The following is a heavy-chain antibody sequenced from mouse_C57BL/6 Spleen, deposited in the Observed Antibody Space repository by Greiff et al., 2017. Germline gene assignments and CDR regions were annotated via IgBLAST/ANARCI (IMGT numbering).Heavy chain of an antibody. CDR2: INPSSGYT. V-gene: IGHV1-4*01. CDR3: ARQWLRESARDY. CDR1: GYTFTSYT. Sequence: QVQLQQSGAELARPGASVKMSCKASGYTFTSYTMHWVKQRPGQGLEWIGYINPSSGYTKYNQKFKDKATLTADKSSSTAYMQLSSLTSEDSAVYYCARQWLRESARDYWGQGTSVTVSS. J-gene: IGHJ4*01. D-gene: IGHD2-2*01.